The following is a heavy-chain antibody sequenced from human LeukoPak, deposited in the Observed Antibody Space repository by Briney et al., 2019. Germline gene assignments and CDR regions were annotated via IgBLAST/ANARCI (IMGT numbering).Heavy chain of an antibody. CDR3: ARGRTHYYDSSGYLPLDY. D-gene: IGHD3-22*01. J-gene: IGHJ4*02. Sequence: SVKVSCKASGGTFSSYAISWARQAPGQGLEWMGGIIPIFGTANYAQKFQGRVTITADKSTSTAYMELSSLRSEDTAVYYCARGRTHYYDSSGYLPLDYWGQGTLVTVSS. V-gene: IGHV1-69*06. CDR2: IIPIFGTA. CDR1: GGTFSSYA.